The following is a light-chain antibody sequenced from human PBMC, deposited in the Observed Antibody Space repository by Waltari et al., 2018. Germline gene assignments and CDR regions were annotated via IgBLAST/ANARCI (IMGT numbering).Light chain of an antibody. CDR1: SPHIGAGHD. CDR2: GNN. J-gene: IGLJ3*02. Sequence: QSILTQPTSVSGAPGQRVTISCTGSSPHIGAGHDVHWYQAFPGTAPNLLIYGNNNRPSGVPDRFSGSKSGSSASLAINGLQAEDEADYYCQSFDSNVRGGVVFGGGTKVTVL. CDR3: QSFDSNVRGGVV. V-gene: IGLV1-40*01.